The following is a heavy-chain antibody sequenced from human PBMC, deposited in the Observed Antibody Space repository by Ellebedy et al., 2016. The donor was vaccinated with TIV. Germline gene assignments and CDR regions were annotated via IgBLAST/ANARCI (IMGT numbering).Heavy chain of an antibody. J-gene: IGHJ6*03. V-gene: IGHV3-7*03. CDR3: AKDGNDCGGGEGRHAPCYYYYYMDV. Sequence: GESLKISCVASGFSFSSYWMTWVRQAPGKGLEWVANVNHDGTENYVVDSVKGRFTISRDKAKNSLYLQMNSLRAEDTSLYYGAKDGNDCGGGEGRHAPCYYYYYMDVWGKGTTVTVSS. CDR2: VNHDGTEN. D-gene: IGHD2-21*01. CDR1: GFSFSSYW.